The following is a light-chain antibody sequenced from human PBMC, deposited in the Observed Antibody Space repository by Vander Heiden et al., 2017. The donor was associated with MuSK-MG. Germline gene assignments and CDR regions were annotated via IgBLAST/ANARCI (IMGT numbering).Light chain of an antibody. CDR1: QSVSSK. J-gene: IGKJ4*01. V-gene: IGKV3-11*01. Sequence: EIVLTQSPATLSLSPGERATLSCRASQSVSSKLAWYQQKPGQAPRLLIYDASNRATGIPARFSGSGYATDFTLTISSLEPEDFAVYYCQQCYNWPPLTFGGGTTVEMK. CDR2: DAS. CDR3: QQCYNWPPLT.